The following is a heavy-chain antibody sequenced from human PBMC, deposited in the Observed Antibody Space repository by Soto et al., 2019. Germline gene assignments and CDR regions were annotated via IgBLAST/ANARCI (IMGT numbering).Heavy chain of an antibody. Sequence: SETLSLTCPVSGGSISSGGYYWSWIRQHPGKGLEWIGYIYYSGSTYYNPSLKSRVTISVDTSKNQFSLKLSSVTAADTAVYYCARQRHDYINFDYWGQGTLVTVSS. CDR2: IYYSGST. D-gene: IGHD4-4*01. CDR3: ARQRHDYINFDY. CDR1: GGSISSGGYY. V-gene: IGHV4-31*03. J-gene: IGHJ4*02.